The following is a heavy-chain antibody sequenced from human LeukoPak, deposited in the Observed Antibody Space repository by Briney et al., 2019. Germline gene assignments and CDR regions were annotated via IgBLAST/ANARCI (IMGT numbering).Heavy chain of an antibody. CDR1: GVSISSYY. V-gene: IGHV4-59*01. D-gene: IGHD3-10*01. CDR2: IYYSVTT. CDR3: ARGKVITMVRGVIRRWFDP. J-gene: IGHJ5*02. Sequence: SETLSLSCTVSGVSISSYYWTWIRQPPGKGLECIGTIYYSVTTNYNPSLKSRVTISVDTSKNQVSLNLTSVTAADTAVYYCARGKVITMVRGVIRRWFDPWGQGTLVTVSS.